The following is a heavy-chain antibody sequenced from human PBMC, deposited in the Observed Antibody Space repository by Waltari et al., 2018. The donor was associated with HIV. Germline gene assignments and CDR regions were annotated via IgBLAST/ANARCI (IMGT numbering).Heavy chain of an antibody. CDR1: GYSISSGYY. CDR3: ARDRYDSSGYLATYNNYYGVDV. D-gene: IGHD3-22*01. J-gene: IGHJ6*02. Sequence: QVQLQESGPGLVKPSETLSLTCTVYGYSISSGYYWGGIRQPPGKGLDWIGSIYHIGSAYYKSSLKSRVTISVDTSKNQFSLKLSSATAADTAVYYCARDRYDSSGYLATYNNYYGVDVWGQGTTVTVSS. V-gene: IGHV4-38-2*02. CDR2: IYHIGSA.